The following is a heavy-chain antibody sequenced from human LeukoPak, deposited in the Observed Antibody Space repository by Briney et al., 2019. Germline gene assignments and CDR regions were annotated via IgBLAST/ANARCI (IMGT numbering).Heavy chain of an antibody. CDR1: GYTFTSYG. CDR3: ARETYSSSCYYFDY. V-gene: IGHV1-18*01. J-gene: IGHJ4*02. CDR2: ISAYNGNT. D-gene: IGHD6-13*01. Sequence: GASVKVSCKASGYTFTSYGISWVRQAPGQGLEWMGWISAYNGNTNYAQKLQGRVTMTTDTSTSTAYMELRSLRSDDTAVYYCARETYSSSCYYFDYWGQGTLVTVSS.